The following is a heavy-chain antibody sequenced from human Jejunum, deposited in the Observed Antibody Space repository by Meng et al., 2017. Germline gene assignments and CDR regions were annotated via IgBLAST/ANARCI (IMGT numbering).Heavy chain of an antibody. Sequence: ASVKVSCKASGYIFSTSHIHWVRQAPGQGLEWMGVITPSTGGTVYAQSFQGRVTVTTDESTNTVHMDLSRLISEDTAIYYCARGPGIAKYFDYWGLGTLVTVSS. J-gene: IGHJ4*02. V-gene: IGHV1-46*01. CDR2: ITPSTGGT. CDR3: ARGPGIAKYFDY. CDR1: GYIFSTSH. D-gene: IGHD6-13*01.